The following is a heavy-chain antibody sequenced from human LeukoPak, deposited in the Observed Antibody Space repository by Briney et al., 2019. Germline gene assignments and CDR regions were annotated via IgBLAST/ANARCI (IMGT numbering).Heavy chain of an antibody. CDR1: GLTFSTYG. CDR2: ISYDGGNK. D-gene: IGHD3-10*01. J-gene: IGHJ6*03. Sequence: GGSLRLSCAASGLTFSTYGMHWVRQAPGKGLEWVALISYDGGNKYYADSVKGRFTISRDNSKNTLYLQMNSLRTEDTAVYYCAKDRGSESLYYMDVWGKGTSVTVSS. CDR3: AKDRGSESLYYMDV. V-gene: IGHV3-30*18.